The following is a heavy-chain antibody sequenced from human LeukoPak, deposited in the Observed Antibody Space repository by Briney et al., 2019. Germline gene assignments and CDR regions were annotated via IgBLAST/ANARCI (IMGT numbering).Heavy chain of an antibody. D-gene: IGHD6-6*01. CDR2: ICSSISTI. CDR3: ARDSFRQRVPIDY. J-gene: IGHJ4*02. V-gene: IGHV3-48*04. Sequence: GGSLRLSCAASGFTFSSYSMNWVRQAPGKGLEWVSYICSSISTIYYADSVKGRFTISRDNVKNSLYLQMNSLRAEDTAVYYCARDSFRQRVPIDYWGQGTLVTVSS. CDR1: GFTFSSYS.